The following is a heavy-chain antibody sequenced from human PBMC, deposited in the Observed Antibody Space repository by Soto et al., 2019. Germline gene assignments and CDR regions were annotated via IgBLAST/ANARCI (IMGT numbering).Heavy chain of an antibody. D-gene: IGHD3-3*02. CDR2: IHYSGNY. Sequence: QVQLQESGPRLVKPSETLSLTCAVSGDSITSHHWSWVRQSPGKGLECIGRIHYSGNYIYNPSLSGRFRLSLDTSRSQFSLMLTSATAADTAVYYCAILPNIRPNPPFDHWGQGMLVTVSS. V-gene: IGHV4-59*08. CDR1: GDSITSHH. CDR3: AILPNIRPNPPFDH. J-gene: IGHJ4*02.